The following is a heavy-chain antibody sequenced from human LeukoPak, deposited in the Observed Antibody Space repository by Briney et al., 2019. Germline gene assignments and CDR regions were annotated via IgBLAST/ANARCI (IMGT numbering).Heavy chain of an antibody. CDR3: ARSKDYYDSSGPYFDH. CDR1: GYSFTSYW. Sequence: GESLKISCKGSGYSFTSYWIGWVRQMPGKGLEWMGIIYPGDSDTRYSPSFQGQVTISADKSISTAYLQWSSLKASDTAMYCCARSKDYYDSSGPYFDHWGQGTLVTVSS. D-gene: IGHD3-22*01. V-gene: IGHV5-51*01. J-gene: IGHJ4*02. CDR2: IYPGDSDT.